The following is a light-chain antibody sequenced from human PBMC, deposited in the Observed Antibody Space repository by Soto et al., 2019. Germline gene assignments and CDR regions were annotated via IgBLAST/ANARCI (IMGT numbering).Light chain of an antibody. CDR3: QQYSGYSPYT. CDR1: QSIGSS. J-gene: IGKJ2*01. V-gene: IGKV1-5*03. CDR2: RAS. Sequence: DIQMTQSPSTLSASVGDRVTITCRASQSIGSSVAWYQQKPGKAPKLLIYRASTLEDGVPSRFGGSGSGAEFSLTISSLQPDDFATYYCQQYSGYSPYTFGQGTKLEI.